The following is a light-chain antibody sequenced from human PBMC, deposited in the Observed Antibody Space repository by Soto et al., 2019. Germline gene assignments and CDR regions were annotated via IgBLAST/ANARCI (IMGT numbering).Light chain of an antibody. CDR1: QSVSNF. Sequence: EILLTQSPSTLSLSPGERATLSCRASQSVSNFLAWYLQRPGQAPRLLIFHASKRAAGVPARFSGSGSGTDFTLTISILEPEDFEVYYCQQRSSWPITFGQGTRLEIK. V-gene: IGKV3-11*01. CDR2: HAS. J-gene: IGKJ5*01. CDR3: QQRSSWPIT.